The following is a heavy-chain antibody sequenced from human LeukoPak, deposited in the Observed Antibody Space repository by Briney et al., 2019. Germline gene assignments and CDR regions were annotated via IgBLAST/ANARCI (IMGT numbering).Heavy chain of an antibody. Sequence: SETLSLTCAVYGGSFSGYYWSWIRQPPGKGLEWIGETNHSGSTNYNPSLKSRVTISVDTSKNQFSLKLSSVTAADTAVYYCARGSIDSSGYYYYFDYWGQGTLVTVSS. CDR1: GGSFSGYY. V-gene: IGHV4-34*01. D-gene: IGHD3-22*01. CDR3: ARGSIDSSGYYYYFDY. CDR2: TNHSGST. J-gene: IGHJ4*02.